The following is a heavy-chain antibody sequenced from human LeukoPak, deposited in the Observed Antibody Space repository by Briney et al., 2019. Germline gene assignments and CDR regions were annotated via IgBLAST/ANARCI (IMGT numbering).Heavy chain of an antibody. D-gene: IGHD5-24*01. J-gene: IGHJ4*02. CDR3: AVLEMAQPAHDY. CDR1: GFTFSSYA. CDR2: ISYDGSNK. Sequence: PGGSLRLSCAASGFTFSSYAMHWVRQAPGKGLEWVAVISYDGSNKYYADSVKGRFTISRDNSKNTLYLQMNSLRAEDTAVYYCAVLEMAQPAHDYWGQGTLVTVSS. V-gene: IGHV3-30-3*01.